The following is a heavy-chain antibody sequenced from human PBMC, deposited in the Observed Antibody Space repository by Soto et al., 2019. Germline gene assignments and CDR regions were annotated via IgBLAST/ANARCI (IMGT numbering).Heavy chain of an antibody. CDR1: GGSISSYY. J-gene: IGHJ6*03. D-gene: IGHD2-2*01. CDR3: ARRTQLPTCYYYYYMDV. Sequence: SETLSVTWTVSGGSISSYYWSWIRQPPGKGLEWIGYIYYSGSTNYNPSLKSRVTISVDTSKNQFSLKLSSVTAADTAVYYCARRTQLPTCYYYYYMDVWGKGTTVTVSS. V-gene: IGHV4-59*08. CDR2: IYYSGST.